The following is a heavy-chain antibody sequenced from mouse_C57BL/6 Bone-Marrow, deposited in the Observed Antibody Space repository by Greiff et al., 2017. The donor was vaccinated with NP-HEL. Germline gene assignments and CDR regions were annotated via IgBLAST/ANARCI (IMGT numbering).Heavy chain of an antibody. D-gene: IGHD2-1*01. CDR1: GYTFTSYW. CDR3: AIHGNYNYYAMDY. Sequence: QVHVKQPGAELVKPGASVKVSCKASGYTFTSYWMHWVKQRPGQGLEWIGRIHPSDSDTNYNQKFKGKATLTVDKSSSTAYMQLSSLTSEDSAVYYCAIHGNYNYYAMDYWGQGTSVTVSS. J-gene: IGHJ4*01. V-gene: IGHV1-74*01. CDR2: IHPSDSDT.